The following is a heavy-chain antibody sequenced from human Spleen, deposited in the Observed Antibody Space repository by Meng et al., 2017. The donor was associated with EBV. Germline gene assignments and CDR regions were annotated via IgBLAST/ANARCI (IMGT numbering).Heavy chain of an antibody. V-gene: IGHV1-2*04. CDR1: GYTFTGYS. CDR3: ARARGYSGYQLSYFDY. J-gene: IGHJ4*02. CDR2: INPNTGGT. Sequence: QVQVGQPGAEVKKSGASVKVSCRASGYTFTGYSLHWVRQAPGQGLEWMGWINPNTGGTNYAQKFQGWVTMTRDTSISTAYMEVSRLRSDDTAVYYCARARGYSGYQLSYFDYWGQGTLVTVSS. D-gene: IGHD5-12*01.